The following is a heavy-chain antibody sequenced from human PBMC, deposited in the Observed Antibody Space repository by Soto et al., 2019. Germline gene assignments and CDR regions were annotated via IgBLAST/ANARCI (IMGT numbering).Heavy chain of an antibody. V-gene: IGHV4-59*08. CDR2: IYYSGST. J-gene: IGHJ5*02. CDR3: ARQYGNDFGWFDP. Sequence: PSETLSLTCTVSGGSISSYYWSWIRQPPGKGLEWIGYIYYSGSTNYNPSLKSRVTISVDTSKNQFSLKLSSVTAADTAVYYCARQYGNDFGWFDPWGQGTLVTVSS. CDR1: GGSISSYY. D-gene: IGHD3-3*01.